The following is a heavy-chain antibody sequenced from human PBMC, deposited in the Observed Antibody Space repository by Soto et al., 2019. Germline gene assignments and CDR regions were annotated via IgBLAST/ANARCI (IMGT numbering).Heavy chain of an antibody. CDR2: IIPIFGTA. J-gene: IGHJ4*02. V-gene: IGHV1-69*01. D-gene: IGHD2-21*02. CDR3: ASLRGTCGGHCYSFDY. Sequence: QVQLVQSGAEVKKPGSSVKVSCKASGGTFSSYAISWVRQAPGQGLEWMGGIIPIFGTANYAQKFQGRVTITADESTSTAYMELSSLRSEDTAVYYCASLRGTCGGHCYSFDYWGQGALVTVST. CDR1: GGTFSSYA.